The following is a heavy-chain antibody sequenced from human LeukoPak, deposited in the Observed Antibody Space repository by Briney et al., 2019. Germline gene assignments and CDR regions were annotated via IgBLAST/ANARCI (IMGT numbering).Heavy chain of an antibody. D-gene: IGHD5-18*01. J-gene: IGHJ4*02. Sequence: ASVKDSCKASGYTFTSYAMHCVRQAPGQRLEWMGWINAGNGNTKYSQKFQGRVTITRDTSASTAYMELSSLRSEDTAVYYCARSWIQLRYFDYWGQGTLVTVSS. V-gene: IGHV1-3*01. CDR1: GYTFTSYA. CDR2: INAGNGNT. CDR3: ARSWIQLRYFDY.